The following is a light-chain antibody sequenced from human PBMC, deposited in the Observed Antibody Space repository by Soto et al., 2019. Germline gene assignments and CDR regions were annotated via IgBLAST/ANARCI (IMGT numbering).Light chain of an antibody. V-gene: IGKV1-33*01. J-gene: IGKJ3*01. CDR1: QDINNY. CDR2: DAS. CDR3: QQFDDVPLS. Sequence: IQMTQSPSSLSVSVGDRVTITCQASQDINNYLNWYQQKPGKAPKLLIYDASNLETGVPSRFSGSGSGTEFTFTISSLQPEDIATYFCQQFDDVPLSFGPGTTVEIK.